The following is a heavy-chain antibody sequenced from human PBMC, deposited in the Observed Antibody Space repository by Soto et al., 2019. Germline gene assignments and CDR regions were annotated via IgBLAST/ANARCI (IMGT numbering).Heavy chain of an antibody. CDR3: ARGLGGYSTNWFDP. J-gene: IGHJ5*02. V-gene: IGHV1-69*13. D-gene: IGHD3-22*01. Sequence: SVKVYCKASGDTFSSYAISWVRQAPGQGLEWMGGIIPIFGTANYAQKFQGRVTITADESTSTAYMELSSLRSEDTAVYYCARGLGGYSTNWFDPWGQGTLVTVSS. CDR1: GDTFSSYA. CDR2: IIPIFGTA.